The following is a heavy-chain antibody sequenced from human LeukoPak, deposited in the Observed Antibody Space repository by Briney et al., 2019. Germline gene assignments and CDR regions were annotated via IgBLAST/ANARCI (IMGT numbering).Heavy chain of an antibody. D-gene: IGHD3-22*01. CDR1: GFTFGHYA. V-gene: IGHV3-49*04. J-gene: IGHJ4*02. CDR3: TRGPLTYYYDSSGYYTQYDY. CDR2: IRSKAYGGTT. Sequence: EPGGSLRLSCTASGFTFGHYAMSWVRQAPGKGLEWVGFIRSKAYGGTTEYAASVKGRFTISRDDSKSIAYLQMNSLKTEDTAVYYCTRGPLTYYYDSSGYYTQYDYWGQGTLVTVSS.